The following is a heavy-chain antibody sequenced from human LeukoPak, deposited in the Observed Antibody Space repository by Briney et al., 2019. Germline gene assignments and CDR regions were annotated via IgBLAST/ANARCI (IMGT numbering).Heavy chain of an antibody. J-gene: IGHJ4*02. V-gene: IGHV3-23*01. Sequence: GGSLRLSCAASGFTFSHYWMSWVRQAPGKGLEWVSAISGSGGSTYYADSVKGRFTISRDNSKNTLYLQMNSLRAEDTAVYYCAKDLRYDHAFDYWGQGTLVTVSS. D-gene: IGHD3-9*01. CDR2: ISGSGGST. CDR1: GFTFSHYW. CDR3: AKDLRYDHAFDY.